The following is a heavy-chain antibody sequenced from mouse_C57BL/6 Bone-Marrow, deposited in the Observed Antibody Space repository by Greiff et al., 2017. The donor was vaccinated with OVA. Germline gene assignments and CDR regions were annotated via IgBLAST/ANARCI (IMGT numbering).Heavy chain of an antibody. CDR2: INYDGSST. J-gene: IGHJ2*01. V-gene: IGHV5-16*01. CDR1: GFTFSDYY. D-gene: IGHD2-10*02. Sequence: EVHLVESEGGLVQPGSSMKLSCTASGFTFSDYYMAWVRQVPEKGLEWVANINYDGSSTYYLDSLKSRFIISRDNAKNILYLQMSSLKSEDTATYYCARDGYGNYGYYFDYWGQGTTLTVSS. CDR3: ARDGYGNYGYYFDY.